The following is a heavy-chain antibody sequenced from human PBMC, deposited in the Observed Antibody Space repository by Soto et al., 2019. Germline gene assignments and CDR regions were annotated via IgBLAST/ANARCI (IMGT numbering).Heavy chain of an antibody. J-gene: IGHJ6*02. CDR1: GYNFVKYG. CDR3: ARGSLEWYPHYPMDD. D-gene: IGHD3-3*01. Sequence: ASVKVSCKASGYNFVKYGITWVRQAPGQGLEWLGWISPYNGNTKYAQKIQGRVIMTTDTSTTTAYLELLRLTSDDTAVYYCARGSLEWYPHYPMDDWVQGTTVTVSS. V-gene: IGHV1-18*01. CDR2: ISPYNGNT.